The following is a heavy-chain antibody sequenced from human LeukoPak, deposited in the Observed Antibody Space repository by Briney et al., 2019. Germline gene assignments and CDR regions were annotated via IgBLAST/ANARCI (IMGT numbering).Heavy chain of an antibody. Sequence: ASVKVSCKASGGTFSSYAISWVRQAAGQGLEWMGWINPNSGNTGYTQKFQGRVTMTRNTSLNTAYMELTSLKSEDTAVYYCARSLGTYWGKDFLNWFDPWGQGTLVTVSS. V-gene: IGHV1-8*02. CDR3: ARSLGTYWGKDFLNWFDP. J-gene: IGHJ5*02. D-gene: IGHD3-16*01. CDR2: INPNSGNT. CDR1: GGTFSSYA.